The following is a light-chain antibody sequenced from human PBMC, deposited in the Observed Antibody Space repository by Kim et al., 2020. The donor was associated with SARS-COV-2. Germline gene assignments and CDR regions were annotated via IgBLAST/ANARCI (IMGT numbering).Light chain of an antibody. J-gene: IGLJ3*02. Sequence: QSVLTQTPSVSGTPGQRVAISCSGSSSNIEKNTVSWFRQLPRTAPKLLIYNNDQWPSGVPDRFSGSKSGTSASLAISGLQSEDEADYFCAAWDDRLSGRLFGGRTQLSVL. CDR2: NND. CDR3: AAWDDRLSGRL. CDR1: SSNIEKNT. V-gene: IGLV1-44*01.